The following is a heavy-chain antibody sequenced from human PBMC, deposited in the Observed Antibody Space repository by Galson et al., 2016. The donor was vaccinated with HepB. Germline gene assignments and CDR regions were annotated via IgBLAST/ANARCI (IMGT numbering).Heavy chain of an antibody. J-gene: IGHJ4*02. V-gene: IGHV3-7*01. D-gene: IGHD2-21*02. Sequence: SLRLSCAASGFTFSMYWMSWVRQAPGKGLEWVANIKQGGSEKYYVDSVKGRFIISRDNAKSSLFLELNSLRAEDTAVYYCARVGGVTPFDYWGQGALVTVSS. CDR3: ARVGGVTPFDY. CDR2: IKQGGSEK. CDR1: GFTFSMYW.